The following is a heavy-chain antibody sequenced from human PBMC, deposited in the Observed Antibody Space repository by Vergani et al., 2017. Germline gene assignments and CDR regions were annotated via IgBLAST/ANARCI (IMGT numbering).Heavy chain of an antibody. CDR3: ARLGIEVFTIFGVVKPTPDAFDI. CDR2: IKQDGSEK. Sequence: EVQLVESGGGLVQPGGSLRLSCAASGFTFSSYWMSWVRQAPGEGLEWVANIKQDGSEKYYVDSVKGPFTISRTNATNTLYLQMNSLRAEDTAVYYCARLGIEVFTIFGVVKPTPDAFDIWGQGTMVTVSS. CDR1: GFTFSSYW. D-gene: IGHD3-3*01. V-gene: IGHV3-7*01. J-gene: IGHJ3*02.